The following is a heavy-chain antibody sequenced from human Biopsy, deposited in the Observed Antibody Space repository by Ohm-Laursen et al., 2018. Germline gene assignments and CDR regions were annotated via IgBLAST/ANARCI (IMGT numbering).Heavy chain of an antibody. CDR2: INPNSGTR. CDR1: GYTFTDYF. Sequence: ASVKASCKTSGYTFTDYFLHWVRQVPGQGLEWMGWINPNSGTRKIAENFQGSVTMTRDKSIATAYLDLTRLTSDDTAIYFCAEGQDLTAGPEYFQYWGQGALITVSS. V-gene: IGHV1-2*04. D-gene: IGHD3-9*01. J-gene: IGHJ1*01. CDR3: AEGQDLTAGPEYFQY.